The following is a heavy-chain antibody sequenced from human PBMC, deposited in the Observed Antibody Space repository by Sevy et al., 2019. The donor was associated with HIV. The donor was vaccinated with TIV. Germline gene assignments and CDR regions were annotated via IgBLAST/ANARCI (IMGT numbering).Heavy chain of an antibody. CDR1: GFTFSSYD. J-gene: IGHJ6*02. D-gene: IGHD2-2*01. V-gene: IGHV3-13*01. CDR2: IGTVGDT. Sequence: GGSLRLSCAASGFTFSSYDMHWVRQATGKGLEWVSAIGTVGDTYYPGSVKGRFTISRENAKNSLYLQMNSLRAGDTAVYYCARGTGIVVVPALDVWGQGTTVTVSS. CDR3: ARGTGIVVVPALDV.